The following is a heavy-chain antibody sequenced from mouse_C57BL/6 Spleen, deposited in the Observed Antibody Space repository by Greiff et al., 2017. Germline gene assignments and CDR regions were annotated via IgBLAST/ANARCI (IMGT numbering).Heavy chain of an antibody. CDR2: FHPYNDDT. J-gene: IGHJ1*03. Sequence: QVQLKESGAELVKPGASVKMSCKASGYTFTTYPIEWMKQNHGKSLEWIGNFHPYNDDTTYNEKFKGKATLTVEKSSSTVYLALSRLTSDDSAVYYCARGSSYPHWYFDVWGTGTTVTVSS. D-gene: IGHD1-1*01. CDR1: GYTFTTYP. V-gene: IGHV1-47*01. CDR3: ARGSSYPHWYFDV.